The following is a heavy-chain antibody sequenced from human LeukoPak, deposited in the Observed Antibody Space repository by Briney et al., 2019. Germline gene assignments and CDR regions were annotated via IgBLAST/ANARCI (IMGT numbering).Heavy chain of an antibody. J-gene: IGHJ4*02. Sequence: GGSLKISCKGSGYSFTSYWIGWVRQMPGKGLEWIGIIYPGDSDTRYSPSFQGQVTISADKSISTAYLQWSSLKASDTAMYYCARRYCSSTSCGYFDYWGQGTLVTVSS. CDR2: IYPGDSDT. CDR1: GYSFTSYW. CDR3: ARRYCSSTSCGYFDY. V-gene: IGHV5-51*01. D-gene: IGHD2-2*01.